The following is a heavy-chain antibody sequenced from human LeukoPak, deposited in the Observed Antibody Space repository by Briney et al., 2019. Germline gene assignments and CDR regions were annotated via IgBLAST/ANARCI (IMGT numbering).Heavy chain of an antibody. CDR3: ARHMATGYWYFDL. D-gene: IGHD5-24*01. J-gene: IGHJ2*01. Sequence: GGSLRLSCAASGFTFSSYEMMWVRQAPGKGLEWVSYISSSGNTIYYADPVKGRFTISRDNAKNALYLQMNNLRAEDTAVYYCARHMATGYWYFDLWGRGTLVTVSS. V-gene: IGHV3-48*03. CDR1: GFTFSSYE. CDR2: ISSSGNTI.